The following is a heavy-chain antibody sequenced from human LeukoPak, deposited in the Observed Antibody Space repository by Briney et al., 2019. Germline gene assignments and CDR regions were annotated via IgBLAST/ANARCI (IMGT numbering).Heavy chain of an antibody. D-gene: IGHD2-15*01. CDR2: IYYSGST. CDR1: GGSISSGGYY. V-gene: IGHV4-31*03. J-gene: IGHJ5*02. Sequence: PSQTLSLTCTVSGGSISSGGYYWSWIRQHPGKGLEWIGYIYYSGSTYYNPSLKSRVTISVDTSKNQFSLKLSSVTAADTAVYYCARDRTVGYCSGGSCYSSWFDPWGQGTLVTVSS. CDR3: ARDRTVGYCSGGSCYSSWFDP.